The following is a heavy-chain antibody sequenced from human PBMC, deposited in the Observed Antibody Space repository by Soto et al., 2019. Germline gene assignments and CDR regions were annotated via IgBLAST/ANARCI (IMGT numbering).Heavy chain of an antibody. CDR3: ARGVSAGVDY. Sequence: QVQLVQSGAEVREPGASVKVSCKASGYSFTSLDINWVRQTAGQGLEWMGEMQPSTGRTGYAQKFQGRVTMTRDTSINTAYMELTTLTSDDTAFYYCARGVSAGVDYWGQGTLVTVSS. CDR2: MQPSTGRT. J-gene: IGHJ4*02. CDR1: GYSFTSLD. D-gene: IGHD1-26*01. V-gene: IGHV1-8*01.